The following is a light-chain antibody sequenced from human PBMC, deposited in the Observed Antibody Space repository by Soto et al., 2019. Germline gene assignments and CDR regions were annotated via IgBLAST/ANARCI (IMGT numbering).Light chain of an antibody. Sequence: EVVLTQSPGTLSLSPGESATLSCRASQSVYINSLAWYQHKRGRAPRLLIYGASTRATAVPDRFTGSGSGTYFALTLSSLEPEDAAVYYCQQYGDAPFTFGPGTNLDIK. CDR3: QQYGDAPFT. CDR1: QSVYINS. V-gene: IGKV3-20*01. CDR2: GAS. J-gene: IGKJ2*01.